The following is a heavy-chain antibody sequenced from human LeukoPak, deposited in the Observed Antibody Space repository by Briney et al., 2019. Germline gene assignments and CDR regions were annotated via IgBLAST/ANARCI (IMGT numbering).Heavy chain of an antibody. CDR3: ARGYDTPDY. Sequence: ASETLSPTCTVSGGSISSSSYYWGWIRQPPGKGLEWIGSIYYSGSTYYNPSLKSRVTISVDTSKNQFSLKLSSVTAADTAVYYCARGYDTPDYWGQGTLVTVSS. D-gene: IGHD3-3*01. V-gene: IGHV4-39*01. J-gene: IGHJ4*02. CDR1: GGSISSSSYY. CDR2: IYYSGST.